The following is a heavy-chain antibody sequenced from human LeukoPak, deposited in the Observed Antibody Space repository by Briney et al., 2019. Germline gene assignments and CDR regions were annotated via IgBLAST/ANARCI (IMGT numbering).Heavy chain of an antibody. CDR2: INPNSGST. Sequence: GESLKISCKASGYTFTGYYMHWVRQAPGQGLEWMGRINPNSGSTNYAQKFQGRVTMTRDTSISTAYMELSRLRSDDTAVYYCAILPFSTGYHPFDYWGQGTLVTVSS. J-gene: IGHJ4*02. D-gene: IGHD6-25*01. CDR1: GYTFTGYY. CDR3: AILPFSTGYHPFDY. V-gene: IGHV1-2*06.